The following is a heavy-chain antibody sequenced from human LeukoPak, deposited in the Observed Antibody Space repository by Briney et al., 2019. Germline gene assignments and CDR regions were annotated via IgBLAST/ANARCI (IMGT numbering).Heavy chain of an antibody. D-gene: IGHD4-17*01. CDR2: IYYSGST. Sequence: SETLSLTCTVSGGSVSSGSYYWSWIRQPPGKGLEWIEYIYYSGSTNYNPSLKSRVTISVDTSKNQFSLKLSSVTAADTAVYYCARSYGDYGDYWGQGTLVTVSS. CDR1: GGSVSSGSYY. J-gene: IGHJ4*02. V-gene: IGHV4-61*01. CDR3: ARSYGDYGDY.